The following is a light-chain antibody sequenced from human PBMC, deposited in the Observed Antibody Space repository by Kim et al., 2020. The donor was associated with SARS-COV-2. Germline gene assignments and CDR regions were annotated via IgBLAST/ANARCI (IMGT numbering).Light chain of an antibody. CDR1: QSVSNS. V-gene: IGKV3-15*01. CDR3: QQYSDWPLT. Sequence: EIVMTQSPATLSVSPGDRATLSCRASQSVSNSLAWYQQKPGQAPRLLIYGASNRAIGIPARFSGSGSETEFTLTISSLQSEDFAVYYCQQYSDWPLTFGGGTKVDIK. J-gene: IGKJ4*01. CDR2: GAS.